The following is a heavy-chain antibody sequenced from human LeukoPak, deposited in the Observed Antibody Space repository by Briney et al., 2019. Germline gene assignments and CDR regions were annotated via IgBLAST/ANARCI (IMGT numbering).Heavy chain of an antibody. CDR3: ARLPYDILTGYSRYWGTPDV. CDR2: ISAYNGNT. Sequence: ASVKVSCKASGYTFTSYGISWVRQAPGQGLEWMGWISAYNGNTNYAQKLQGRVTMTTDTSTSTAYMELRSLRSDDTAVYYCARLPYDILTGYSRYWGTPDVWGQGTTVTVSS. D-gene: IGHD3-9*01. V-gene: IGHV1-18*01. CDR1: GYTFTSYG. J-gene: IGHJ6*02.